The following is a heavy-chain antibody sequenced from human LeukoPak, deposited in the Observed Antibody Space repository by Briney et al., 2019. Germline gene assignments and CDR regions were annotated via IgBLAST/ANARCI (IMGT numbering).Heavy chain of an antibody. D-gene: IGHD2-15*01. Sequence: PGGSLRISCAASGFTFKTYSMVWVRQAPGKGLEWVSYISSGGGVIHYADSVKGRFTTSRENAQNSLYLQMNSLRDEDTAVYYCARVGVGTWASSWDHWGQGTLVTVSS. CDR3: ARVGVGTWASSWDH. CDR2: ISSGGGVI. J-gene: IGHJ4*02. V-gene: IGHV3-48*02. CDR1: GFTFKTYS.